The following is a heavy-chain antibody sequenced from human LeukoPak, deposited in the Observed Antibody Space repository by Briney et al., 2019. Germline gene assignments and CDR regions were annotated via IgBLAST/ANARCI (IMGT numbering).Heavy chain of an antibody. CDR2: IYYSGST. CDR3: ARPDPYCSSTSCYMDV. D-gene: IGHD2-2*01. V-gene: IGHV4-39*01. Sequence: SETLPLTCTVSGGSISSSSYYWGWIRQPPGQGLEWIGSIYYSGSTYYNPSLKSRVTISVDTSKNQFSLKLSSVTAADTAVYYCARPDPYCSSTSCYMDVWGQGTTVTVSS. J-gene: IGHJ6*02. CDR1: GGSISSSSYY.